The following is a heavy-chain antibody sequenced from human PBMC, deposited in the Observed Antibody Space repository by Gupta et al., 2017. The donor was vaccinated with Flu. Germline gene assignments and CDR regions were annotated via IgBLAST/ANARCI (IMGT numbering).Heavy chain of an antibody. D-gene: IGHD3-16*01. V-gene: IGHV3-23*01. J-gene: IGHJ4*02. CDR1: GFPFSSYA. CDR3: AKEGGSALAN. Sequence: EVLLLEPGGGLVQSGWSLTLSCTASGFPFSSYAMSWVRQAQGKGLEWGSVIRSTAGSRKYAESVKGRFTIYRDDSKNTVYLQMNSLGAKDTAVYYCAKEGGSALANWGKGALVTVSS. CDR2: IRSTAGSR.